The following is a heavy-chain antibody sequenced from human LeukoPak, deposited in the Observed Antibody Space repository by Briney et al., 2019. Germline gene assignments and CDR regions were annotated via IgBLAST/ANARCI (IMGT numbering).Heavy chain of an antibody. Sequence: GGSLRLSCAASEFSVGSNYMTWVRQAPGQGLEWVSGISRNGGSTGYADSVKGRFTISRDNVKNYLFLQMNSLRAEDTALYYCVRSITMFQHWGQGTLVTVSS. CDR2: ISRNGGST. D-gene: IGHD3-10*01. J-gene: IGHJ1*01. V-gene: IGHV3-20*04. CDR1: EFSVGSNY. CDR3: VRSITMFQH.